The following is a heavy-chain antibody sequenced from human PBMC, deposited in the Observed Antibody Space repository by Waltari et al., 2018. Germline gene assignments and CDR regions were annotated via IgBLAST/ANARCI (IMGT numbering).Heavy chain of an antibody. CDR3: ARHLYSIDYLELAK. V-gene: IGHV3-23*01. J-gene: IGHJ4*02. CDR1: GFNFISYA. CDR2: ISASGVMT. D-gene: IGHD3-22*01. Sequence: EEHLLESGGGLAQPGGSLRLSCAASGFNFISYAMGWVRQAPGKVREWVSVISASGVMTKYADSVKGRFTVSRDNSKNTVFLHLNSLRAEDTAIYYCARHLYSIDYLELAKWGQGTLVTVSS.